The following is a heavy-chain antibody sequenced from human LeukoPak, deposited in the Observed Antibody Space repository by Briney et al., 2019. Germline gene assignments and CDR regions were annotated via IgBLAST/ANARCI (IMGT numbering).Heavy chain of an antibody. CDR1: GYTFTSYG. D-gene: IGHD6-19*01. Sequence: ASVKVSCKASGYTFTSYGISWVRQAPGQGLEWMGWISSYNGNTNYAPKLQGRVTMTTDTSTSTAYMELRSLRSDDTAVYYCARGGQQWLVLSPAEYFQHWGQGTLVTVSS. CDR3: ARGGQQWLVLSPAEYFQH. CDR2: ISSYNGNT. V-gene: IGHV1-18*01. J-gene: IGHJ1*01.